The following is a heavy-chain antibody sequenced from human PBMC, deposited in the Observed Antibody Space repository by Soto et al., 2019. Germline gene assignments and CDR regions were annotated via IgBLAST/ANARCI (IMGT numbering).Heavy chain of an antibody. CDR1: GFTFSNYF. CDR3: AKDDTGSIDY. D-gene: IGHD2-2*02. Sequence: GGSLRLSCAASGFTFSNYFMHWVRQAPGKGLEWISIIRWDSGEKNYTDSVKGRFTISRDNSKNSLYLHMHSVRTEDTALYYCAKDDTGSIDYWGPGTLVTVSS. CDR2: IRWDSGEK. V-gene: IGHV3-43*01. J-gene: IGHJ4*02.